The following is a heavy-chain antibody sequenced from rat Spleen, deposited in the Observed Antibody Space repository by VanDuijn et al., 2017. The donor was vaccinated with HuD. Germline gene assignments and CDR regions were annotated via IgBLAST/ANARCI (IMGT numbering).Heavy chain of an antibody. J-gene: IGHJ2*01. Sequence: EVQLVESGGGLVQPGRSLKLSCAASGFTFSNYDMAWVRQAPTKGLEWVASIVTSGGTTYYRDSVKGRFTISRDNAKSTLYLQMNSLRSEDTATYYCTRSYSPDYWGQGVMVTVSS. CDR2: IVTSGGTT. D-gene: IGHD1-3*01. CDR1: GFTFSNYD. V-gene: IGHV5-25*01. CDR3: TRSYSPDY.